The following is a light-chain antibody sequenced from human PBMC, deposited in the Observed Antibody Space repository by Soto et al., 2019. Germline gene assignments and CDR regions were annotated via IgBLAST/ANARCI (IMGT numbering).Light chain of an antibody. V-gene: IGLV2-14*01. CDR2: DVT. Sequence: QSVLTQPASVSGSPGQSITISCTGSSSDVGDYNSVSWYQQHPGKAPKLMIYDVTDRPSGVSDRFSGSKSGNTASLTISGLQAEDEADHYCSSYTSSSTLVLFGGGTQLTVL. J-gene: IGLJ2*01. CDR1: SSDVGDYNS. CDR3: SSYTSSSTLVL.